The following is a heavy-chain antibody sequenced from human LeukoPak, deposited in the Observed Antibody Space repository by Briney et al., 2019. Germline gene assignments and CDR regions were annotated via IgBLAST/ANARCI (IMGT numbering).Heavy chain of an antibody. CDR3: ATHSSGYYDY. V-gene: IGHV3-23*01. D-gene: IGHD3-22*01. Sequence: GGTLRLSCAASGFTFSSYGMSWVRQAAGKGLEWVSAISGRSGSTYYADSVKGRFTISRDNSKNTLYLQMNSLRAEDTAVYYCATHSSGYYDYWGQGTLVTVSS. CDR1: GFTFSSYG. CDR2: ISGRSGST. J-gene: IGHJ4*02.